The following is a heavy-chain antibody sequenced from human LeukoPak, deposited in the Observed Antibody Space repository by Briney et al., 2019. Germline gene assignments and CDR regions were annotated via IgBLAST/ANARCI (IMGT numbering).Heavy chain of an antibody. V-gene: IGHV4-31*03. J-gene: IGHJ3*02. D-gene: IGHD1-26*01. Sequence: SETLSLTCTVSGGSISSGGYYWSWIRQHPGKGLEWIGYIYYSGSTYYNPSLKSRVTISVDTSKNQFSLKLSSVTAADTAVYYCARLGWELLPGAFDIWGQGTMVTVSS. CDR2: IYYSGST. CDR3: ARLGWELLPGAFDI. CDR1: GGSISSGGYY.